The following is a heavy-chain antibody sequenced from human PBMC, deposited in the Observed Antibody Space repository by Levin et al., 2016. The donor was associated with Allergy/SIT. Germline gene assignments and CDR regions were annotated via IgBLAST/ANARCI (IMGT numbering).Heavy chain of an antibody. J-gene: IGHJ6*03. CDR1: GYTFTSYG. CDR2: ISAYNGNT. CDR3: ARASIPVVPAADYYYYYMDV. D-gene: IGHD2-2*01. Sequence: ASVKVSCKASGYTFTSYGISWVRQAPGQGLEWMGWISAYNGNTNYAQKLQGRVTMTTDTSTSTAYMELRSLRSDDTAVYYCARASIPVVPAADYYYYYMDVWGKGTTVTVSS. V-gene: IGHV1-18*04.